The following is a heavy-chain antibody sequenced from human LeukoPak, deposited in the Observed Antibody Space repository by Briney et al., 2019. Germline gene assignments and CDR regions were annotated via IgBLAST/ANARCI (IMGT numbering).Heavy chain of an antibody. D-gene: IGHD3-22*01. CDR1: GYTFTSYG. CDR2: ISAYNGNT. Sequence: ASVKVSCKASGYTFTSYGISWVRQAPGQGLEWMGWISAYNGNTNYAQKLQDRVTMTTDTSTSTAYMDLRSLRSDDTAVYYCASPTAVNYYDTSGYRNWGQGTLVTVSS. CDR3: ASPTAVNYYDTSGYRN. V-gene: IGHV1-18*01. J-gene: IGHJ4*02.